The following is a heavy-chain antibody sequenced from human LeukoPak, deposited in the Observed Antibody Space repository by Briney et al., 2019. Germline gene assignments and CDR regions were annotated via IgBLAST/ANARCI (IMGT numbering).Heavy chain of an antibody. CDR3: ARGRQIGVYDTLEDY. V-gene: IGHV1-2*02. CDR1: GYTFTDYY. D-gene: IGHD3-22*01. CDR2: MNPNTADT. Sequence: ASVKVSCKASGYTFTDYYIHWVRQAPGQGLEWMGWMNPNTADTTYAQKFQGRVTMTRDTSTDTAYMDMTSLKSDDTAVFYCARGRQIGVYDTLEDYWGQGTLVTVSS. J-gene: IGHJ4*02.